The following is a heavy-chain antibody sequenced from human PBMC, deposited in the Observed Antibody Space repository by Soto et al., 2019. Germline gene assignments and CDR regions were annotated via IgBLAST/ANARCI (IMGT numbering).Heavy chain of an antibody. CDR3: ARGGIEGVTWNWFDT. CDR1: GFTFSSHD. Sequence: EVQLVESGGGLVQPGGSLRLSCTASGFTFSSHDMHWVRQVTGKGLEWVSGIDSAGDAKYPASVKGRFTISRENAKNSLHLQMNSLRAGDKAVYYCARGGIEGVTWNWFDTWGQGTLVTVSS. CDR2: IDSAGDA. J-gene: IGHJ5*02. D-gene: IGHD3-16*01. V-gene: IGHV3-13*01.